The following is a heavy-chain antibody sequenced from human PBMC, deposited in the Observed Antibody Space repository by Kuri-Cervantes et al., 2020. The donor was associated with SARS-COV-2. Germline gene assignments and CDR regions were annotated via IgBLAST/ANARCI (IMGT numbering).Heavy chain of an antibody. J-gene: IGHJ4*02. Sequence: SETLSLTCTVSGGSISSGSYDWSWIRQPARKGLEWIGYIYTSGSTNYNPSLKSRVTISVDTSKNHFSLKLSSVTAADTAVYYCARGIVGATGEYYFDYWGQGTLVTVSS. CDR3: ARGIVGATGEYYFDY. CDR2: IYTSGST. V-gene: IGHV4-61*10. D-gene: IGHD1-26*01. CDR1: GGSISSGSYD.